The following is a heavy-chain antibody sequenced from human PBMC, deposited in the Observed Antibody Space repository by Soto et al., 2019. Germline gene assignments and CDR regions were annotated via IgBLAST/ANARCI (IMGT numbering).Heavy chain of an antibody. CDR3: ARWGPAQQLWCGLAY. J-gene: IGHJ4*02. D-gene: IGHD6-13*01. V-gene: IGHV1-18*04. CDR2: ISDYTGNT. CDR1: GYTFTRYG. Sequence: QVQLVQSGAEVKKPGASVKVSCNASGYTFTRYGISWLRQAPGQGHEWMGWISDYTGNTNYAQKLQGRVTMTTDTSTSTAYMELRSLRSDDTAVYSGARWGPAQQLWCGLAYWGQGTLVTVST.